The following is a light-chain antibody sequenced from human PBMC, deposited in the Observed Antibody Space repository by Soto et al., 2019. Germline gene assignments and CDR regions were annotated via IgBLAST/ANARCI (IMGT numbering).Light chain of an antibody. CDR3: QQYNKWSSIS. J-gene: IGKJ5*01. CDR2: GAT. V-gene: IGKV3-15*01. CDR1: QSVGTK. Sequence: EIVLTQSPDTLAVSPGEVATLSCRASQSVGTKVIWYQQKSGQAPSLLIVGATTRATGVPARFSGSGSGTDFTLTISRLEPEDFAVYHCQQYNKWSSISFGQGTRLEIK.